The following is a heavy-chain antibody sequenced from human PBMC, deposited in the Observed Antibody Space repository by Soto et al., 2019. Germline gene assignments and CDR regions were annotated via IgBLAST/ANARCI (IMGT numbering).Heavy chain of an antibody. Sequence: SVKVSCKASGFTFTSSAMQWVRQARGQRLEWIGWIVVGSGNTNYAQKFQGRVTITRDTSASTAYMELSSLRSEDTAVYYCARDRSLYYFDYWGQGTLVTVSS. J-gene: IGHJ4*02. CDR3: ARDRSLYYFDY. CDR2: IVVGSGNT. CDR1: GFTFTSSA. V-gene: IGHV1-58*02.